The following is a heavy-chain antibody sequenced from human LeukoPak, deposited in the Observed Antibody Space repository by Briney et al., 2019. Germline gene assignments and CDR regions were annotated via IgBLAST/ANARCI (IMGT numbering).Heavy chain of an antibody. CDR1: GGSISSGGYY. CDR2: IYYSGST. J-gene: IGHJ4*02. V-gene: IGHV4-31*03. D-gene: IGHD5-18*01. Sequence: SQTLSLTCTVPGGSISSGGYYWSWIRQHPGKGLEWIGYIYYSGSTYYNPSLKSRVTISVDTSKNQFSLKLSSVTAADTAVYYCARVGRGQLWSDYWGQGTLVTVSS. CDR3: ARVGRGQLWSDY.